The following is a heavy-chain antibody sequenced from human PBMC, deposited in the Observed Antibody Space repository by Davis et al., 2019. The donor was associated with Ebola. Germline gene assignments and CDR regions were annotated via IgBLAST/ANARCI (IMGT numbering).Heavy chain of an antibody. Sequence: GGSLRLSCAASGFTFSTYGIHWVRQAPGKGLEWVALVSFDESYKNYADSVKGRFTISRDNSKNTLSLQINRLRVEDTAVYYCARVITPRRVWGGFEYWGQGTLVTVSS. CDR2: VSFDESYK. CDR1: GFTFSTYG. D-gene: IGHD1-26*01. V-gene: IGHV3-30-3*01. CDR3: ARVITPRRVWGGFEY. J-gene: IGHJ4*02.